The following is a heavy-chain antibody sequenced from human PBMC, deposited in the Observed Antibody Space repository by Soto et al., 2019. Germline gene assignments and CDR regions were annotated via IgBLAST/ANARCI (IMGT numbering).Heavy chain of an antibody. CDR2: INAYNGKT. D-gene: IGHD6-13*01. J-gene: IGHJ4*02. V-gene: IGHV1-18*01. CDR3: ARGSSPVDFDY. Sequence: QVQLVQSGAEVKKPGASVKVSCKTSGYTFTNYGINWVRQAPGQGLEWMGWINAYNGKTNYAQRLQGRVIMTTDTSTSTAYMGLRSLRSDDTAVYYCARGSSPVDFDYWGQGTLVTVSS. CDR1: GYTFTNYG.